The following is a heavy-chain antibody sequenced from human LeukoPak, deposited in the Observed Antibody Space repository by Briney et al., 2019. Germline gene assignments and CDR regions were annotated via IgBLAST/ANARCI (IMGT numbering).Heavy chain of an antibody. CDR3: ARGRRMTTKNAFDI. V-gene: IGHV4-38-2*02. D-gene: IGHD4-11*01. Sequence: SETLSLTCTVSGYSISSGYYWGWIRQPPGKGLEWIGSIYHSGSTNYNPSLKSRVTISVDTSKNQFSLKLSSVTAADTAVYYCARGRRMTTKNAFDIWGQGTMVTVSS. CDR1: GYSISSGYY. CDR2: IYHSGST. J-gene: IGHJ3*02.